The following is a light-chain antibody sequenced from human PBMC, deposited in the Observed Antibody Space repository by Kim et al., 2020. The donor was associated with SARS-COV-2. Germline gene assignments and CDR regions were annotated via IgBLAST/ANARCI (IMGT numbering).Light chain of an antibody. CDR1: QSVSSN. V-gene: IGKV3-15*01. J-gene: IGKJ2*01. CDR3: QQYNNWPPPYT. CDR2: GAS. Sequence: SPGERATLSCRASQSVSSNLAWYQQKPGQAPRLLIYGASTRATGIPARFSGSGSGTVFTLTISSLQSEDFAVYYCQQYNNWPPPYTFGQGTKLEI.